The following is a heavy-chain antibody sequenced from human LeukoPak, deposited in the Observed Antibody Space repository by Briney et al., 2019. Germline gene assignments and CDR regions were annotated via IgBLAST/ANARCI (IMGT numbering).Heavy chain of an antibody. CDR3: ATQRGSYLWGTDFDY. V-gene: IGHV1-2*02. D-gene: IGHD3-16*01. J-gene: IGHJ4*02. Sequence: ASVKVSCKAPGYTSTGYYMHWWRQPPGQGLGWMGGINPNSGDTKYAQKFQGRVTMTRDTSISTAYMELSRLRSDDTAVYYCATQRGSYLWGTDFDYWGQGTLVTVSS. CDR1: GYTSTGYY. CDR2: INPNSGDT.